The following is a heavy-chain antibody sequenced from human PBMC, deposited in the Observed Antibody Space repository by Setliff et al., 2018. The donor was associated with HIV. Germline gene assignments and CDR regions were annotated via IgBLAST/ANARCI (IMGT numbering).Heavy chain of an antibody. J-gene: IGHJ4*02. Sequence: GGSLRLSCAASGFTFSNAWMSWVRQTSGKGLEWLSYISDGGTAVYYADSVMGRFVISRDNAKKSVFLQMRSLRAGDTAVYYCARDRIESALNYWGQGTLVTVSS. D-gene: IGHD3-16*01. CDR3: ARDRIESALNY. CDR2: ISDGGTAV. CDR1: GFTFSNAW. V-gene: IGHV3-48*03.